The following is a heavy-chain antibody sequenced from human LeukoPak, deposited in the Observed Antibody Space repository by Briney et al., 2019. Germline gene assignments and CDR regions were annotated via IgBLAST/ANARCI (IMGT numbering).Heavy chain of an antibody. V-gene: IGHV1-69*13. J-gene: IGHJ6*02. Sequence: SVKVSCKASGGTFTSYAISWVRQAPGQGLEWMGGIIPIFGTANYAQKFQGRVTITADESTSTAYMELSSLRSEDTAVYYCARGNYDILTGYSHYYYGMDVWGQGTTVTVSS. CDR2: IIPIFGTA. CDR1: GGTFTSYA. D-gene: IGHD3-9*01. CDR3: ARGNYDILTGYSHYYYGMDV.